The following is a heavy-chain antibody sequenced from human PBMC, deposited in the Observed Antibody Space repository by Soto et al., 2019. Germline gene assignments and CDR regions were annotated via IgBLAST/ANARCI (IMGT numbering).Heavy chain of an antibody. Sequence: GASVKYSCKASGYSFTSYYMHWVRQAPGQGLEWMGIINPTGGSTGYAQNFQGRVTMTRDTSTSTVYMELSSLRSEDTAVYYCAKGDTVTTPMYYYYGMDVWGQGTTVTVSS. J-gene: IGHJ6*02. D-gene: IGHD4-17*01. CDR1: GYSFTSYY. CDR2: INPTGGST. CDR3: AKGDTVTTPMYYYYGMDV. V-gene: IGHV1-46*01.